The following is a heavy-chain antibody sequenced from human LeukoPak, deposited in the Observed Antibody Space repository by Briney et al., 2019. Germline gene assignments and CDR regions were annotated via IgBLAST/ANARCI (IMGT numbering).Heavy chain of an antibody. Sequence: VVSLRLSCATSGASFSSYEMNWVRHASGKGLKWLSYISSGGTTRYYSDSVKGRFTIFRDNAKKSLYLQVNRLRAEDTAVYYCGATMVRGPDTFDIWGQGTVVTVYS. V-gene: IGHV3-48*03. CDR2: ISSGGTTR. D-gene: IGHD3-10*01. J-gene: IGHJ3*02. CDR3: GATMVRGPDTFDI. CDR1: GASFSSYE.